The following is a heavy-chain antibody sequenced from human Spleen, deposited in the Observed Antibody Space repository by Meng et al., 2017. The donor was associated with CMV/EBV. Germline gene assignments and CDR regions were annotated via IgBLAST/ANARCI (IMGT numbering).Heavy chain of an antibody. CDR3: VKGYCSGGNCYGGY. D-gene: IGHD2-15*01. Sequence: GESLKISCAASGFTFSSHWIHWVRQSPGKGLLWVSRINSEGRTTTYADSVKGRFTISRDNSVNTLHLQMNSLRAEDTALYYCVKGYCSGGNCYGGYWGQGAQVTVSS. CDR1: GFTFSSHW. CDR2: INSEGRTT. J-gene: IGHJ4*02. V-gene: IGHV3-74*01.